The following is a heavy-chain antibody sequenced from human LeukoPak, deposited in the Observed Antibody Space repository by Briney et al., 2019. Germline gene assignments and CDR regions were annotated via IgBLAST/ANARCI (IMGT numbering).Heavy chain of an antibody. J-gene: IGHJ4*02. Sequence: SETLSLTCTVSGGSISSYYWSWIRQPAGKGLEWIGRIYTSGSTNYNPSLKSRVTMSVDTSKNQFSLKLSSVTAADTAVYYCARGSRVYYGSGSYLFDYWGQGTLVTVSS. D-gene: IGHD3-10*01. CDR3: ARGSRVYYGSGSYLFDY. CDR1: GGSISSYY. CDR2: IYTSGST. V-gene: IGHV4-4*07.